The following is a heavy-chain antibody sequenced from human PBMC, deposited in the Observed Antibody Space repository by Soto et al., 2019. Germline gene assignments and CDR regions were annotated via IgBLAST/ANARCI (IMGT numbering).Heavy chain of an antibody. J-gene: IGHJ4*02. CDR3: ARVGGRYSYAEFDY. CDR2: IYSGGSA. Sequence: EVQLVESGGGLIQPGGSLRLSCAASGFTVNSNYMSWVRQAPGKGLEWVSVIYSGGSAYYADSVKGRFTISRDNSKNTLYLQMNSLRAEDTAVYYCARVGGRYSYAEFDYWGQGTLVTVSS. V-gene: IGHV3-53*01. CDR1: GFTVNSNY. D-gene: IGHD5-18*01.